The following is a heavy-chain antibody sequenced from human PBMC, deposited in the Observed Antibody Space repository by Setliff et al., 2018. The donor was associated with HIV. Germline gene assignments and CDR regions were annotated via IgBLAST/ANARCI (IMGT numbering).Heavy chain of an antibody. CDR2: FDPEDNKI. Sequence: ASVKVSCKASGYTFTDYYMHWVRQAPGKGPEWMGGFDPEDNKIVYVQKFQGRVTMTEDTSTDTAYMELNSLRSDDTAVYYCARLGVYAFDIWGQGTMVTVSS. V-gene: IGHV1-24*01. CDR1: GYTFTDYY. D-gene: IGHD6-13*01. CDR3: ARLGVYAFDI. J-gene: IGHJ3*02.